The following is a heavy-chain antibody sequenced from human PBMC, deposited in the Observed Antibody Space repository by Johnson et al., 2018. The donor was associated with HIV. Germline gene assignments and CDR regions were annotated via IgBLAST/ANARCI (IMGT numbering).Heavy chain of an antibody. Sequence: MHLVESGGGLVQPGGSLRLSCAASGFTFTSYWMSWVRQAPGKGLEWVANIKQDGNEKYYVDSLKGRFTISRDNAKNSLYLQMNSLRAEDTAVYYCVRDLPIGPAGPNDAFDLWGHGTMDTVSS. CDR1: GFTFTSYW. V-gene: IGHV3-7*05. J-gene: IGHJ3*01. CDR2: IKQDGNEK. CDR3: VRDLPIGPAGPNDAFDL. D-gene: IGHD2-2*01.